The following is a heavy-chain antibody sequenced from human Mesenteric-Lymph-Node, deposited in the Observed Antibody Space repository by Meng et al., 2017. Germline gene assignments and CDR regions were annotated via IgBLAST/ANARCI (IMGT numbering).Heavy chain of an antibody. CDR2: ISTSGAST. D-gene: IGHD1-26*01. J-gene: IGHJ4*02. CDR3: AKVGAY. V-gene: IGHV3-23*01. CDR1: GFSFSSYV. Sequence: GESLKISCAASGFSFSSYVMSLVRQAPGKGLEWVSTISTSGASTYYADSVKGRFTISRDNSKNTLYLQMNSLRAEDTAVYYCAKVGAYWGQGTLVTVSS.